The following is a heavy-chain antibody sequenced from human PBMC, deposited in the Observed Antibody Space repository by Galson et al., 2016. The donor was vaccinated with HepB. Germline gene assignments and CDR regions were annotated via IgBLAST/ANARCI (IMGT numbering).Heavy chain of an antibody. Sequence: SLRLSCAASGFPFSSYAMSWVRQAPGQGLAWVSTISGAGTASYAYPVKGRFTIYRDNSKNTLDLQMESLRVEDTALYFCFRVPRYYAYHSSGVGDCWGQGTLLTVSS. CDR1: GFPFSSYA. D-gene: IGHD2-2*01. V-gene: IGHV3-23*01. J-gene: IGHJ4*02. CDR2: ISGAGTA. CDR3: FRVPRYYAYHSSGVGDC.